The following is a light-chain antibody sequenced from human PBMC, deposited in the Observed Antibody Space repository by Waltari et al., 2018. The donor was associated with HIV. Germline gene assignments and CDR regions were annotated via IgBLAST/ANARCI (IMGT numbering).Light chain of an antibody. CDR1: SGSVSTTYA. J-gene: IGLJ1*01. CDR2: NTN. Sequence: QTVVTQETSFSVSPGGTVTLTCGLTSGSVSTTYAPSWDQQTPGQTPRTLIYNTNIRPSGVPDRFSGSILGNKAALTITGAQADDESHYYCALYMGSGIYAFGTGTEVTVL. CDR3: ALYMGSGIYA. V-gene: IGLV8-61*01.